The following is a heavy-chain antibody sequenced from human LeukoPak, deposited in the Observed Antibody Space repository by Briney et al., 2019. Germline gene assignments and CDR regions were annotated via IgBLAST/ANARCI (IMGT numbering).Heavy chain of an antibody. CDR1: GYSTSSGYY. D-gene: IGHD1-26*01. V-gene: IGHV4-38-2*02. CDR2: IYHSGST. J-gene: IGHJ6*02. Sequence: KSSETLPLTCTVSGYSTSSGYYWGWIRQPPGKGLEWIGSIYHSGSTYYNPSLKSRVTISVDTSKNQFSLKLSSVTAADTAVYYCARVRSNYGMDVWGQGTMVTVSS. CDR3: ARVRSNYGMDV.